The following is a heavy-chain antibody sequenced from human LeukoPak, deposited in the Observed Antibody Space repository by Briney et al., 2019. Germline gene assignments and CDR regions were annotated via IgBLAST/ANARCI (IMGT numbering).Heavy chain of an antibody. Sequence: SETLSLTCTVSGDSISSSNCYWGWIRQPPGKGLKWIGSIYFSGGTYYNASLKSRVTISVDTSKNQFSLKLSSVTAADTAVYYCARGITLFDYWGQGTLVTVSS. CDR3: ARGITLFDY. D-gene: IGHD3-16*01. CDR2: IYFSGGT. CDR1: GDSISSSNCY. J-gene: IGHJ4*02. V-gene: IGHV4-39*01.